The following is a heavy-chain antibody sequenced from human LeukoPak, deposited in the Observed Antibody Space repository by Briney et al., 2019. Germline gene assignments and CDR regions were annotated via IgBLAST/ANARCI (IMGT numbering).Heavy chain of an antibody. CDR1: GASIRSYQ. V-gene: IGHV4-4*09. CDR3: ARLVFVGTAEN. J-gene: IGHJ4*02. D-gene: IGHD1-1*01. Sequence: PSETLSLTCTVSGASIRSYQWSWIRQPPGKALEGIGHIKTSGGTNYNPSLQSRITFSVDTSRDQFSLKLSSVTAADTAVYYCARLVFVGTAENWGQGTLVTVSS. CDR2: IKTSGGT.